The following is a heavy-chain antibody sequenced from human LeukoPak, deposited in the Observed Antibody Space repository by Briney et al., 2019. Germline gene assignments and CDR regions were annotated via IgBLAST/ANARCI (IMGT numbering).Heavy chain of an antibody. D-gene: IGHD6-19*01. Sequence: SVTLFFSCTVTGVSISSYDLSWIRKPAGKGLEWIGRIYTSGSTNYNPSLKSRVTMSVDTSTNQFSLKLSSVTAADTAVYYCARGGGWYLSRGYYYGMDVWGQGTTVTVSS. CDR3: ARGGGWYLSRGYYYGMDV. CDR2: IYTSGST. CDR1: GVSISSYD. J-gene: IGHJ6*02. V-gene: IGHV4-4*07.